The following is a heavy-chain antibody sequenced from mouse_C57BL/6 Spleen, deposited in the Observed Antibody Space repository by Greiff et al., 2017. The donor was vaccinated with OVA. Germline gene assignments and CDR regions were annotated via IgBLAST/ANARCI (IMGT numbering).Heavy chain of an antibody. CDR1: GFTFSDYY. CDR2: INYDGSST. Sequence: EVQLVESEGGLVQPGSSMKLSCTASGFTFSDYYMAWVRQVPEKGLEWVANINYDGSSTYYLDSLKSRFILSRDNAKNILYLQMSSLKSEDTATYYCARVGGYDGGAWFAYWGQGTLVTVSA. D-gene: IGHD2-2*01. J-gene: IGHJ3*01. V-gene: IGHV5-16*01. CDR3: ARVGGYDGGAWFAY.